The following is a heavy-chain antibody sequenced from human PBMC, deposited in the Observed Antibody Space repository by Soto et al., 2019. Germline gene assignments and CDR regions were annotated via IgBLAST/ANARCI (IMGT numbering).Heavy chain of an antibody. Sequence: PGGSLRLSCAASGFTFSNAWMNWVRQAPGKGLEWVGRIKSKTDGGTTDYAAPVKGRFTISRDDSKNTLCLQMNSLKTEDTAVYYCTTNFYSDHGMDVWGQGTTVTVSS. CDR1: GFTFSNAW. J-gene: IGHJ6*02. CDR2: IKSKTDGGTT. D-gene: IGHD4-17*01. CDR3: TTNFYSDHGMDV. V-gene: IGHV3-15*07.